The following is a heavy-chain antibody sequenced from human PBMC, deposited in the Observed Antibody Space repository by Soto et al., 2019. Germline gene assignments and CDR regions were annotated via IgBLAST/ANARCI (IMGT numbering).Heavy chain of an antibody. CDR2: INPNSGGT. V-gene: IGHV1-2*02. CDR3: ASPSYSGSYYDFDY. D-gene: IGHD1-26*01. Sequence: SVKVSCKSSGYTFTGYYMHWVRQAPGQGLEWMGWINPNSGGTNYAQKFQGRVTMTRDTSISTAYMELSRLRSDDTAVYYCASPSYSGSYYDFDYWGQGTLVTVSS. J-gene: IGHJ4*02. CDR1: GYTFTGYY.